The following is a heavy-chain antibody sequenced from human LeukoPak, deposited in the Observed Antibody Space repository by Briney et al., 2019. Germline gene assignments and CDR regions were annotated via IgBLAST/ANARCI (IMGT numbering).Heavy chain of an antibody. J-gene: IGHJ4*02. CDR2: INPSGGST. CDR1: GYTFISYY. D-gene: IGHD1-26*01. V-gene: IGHV1-46*01. Sequence: ASVKVSCKGSGYTFISYYMHWVRQAPGQGIEWMGIINPSGGSTSYAQNCQGRVAMTRDTSTSTVYMELSSQRSEDTAVYYCERGRWELKYYFDYCGQATLVTVSS. CDR3: ERGRWELKYYFDY.